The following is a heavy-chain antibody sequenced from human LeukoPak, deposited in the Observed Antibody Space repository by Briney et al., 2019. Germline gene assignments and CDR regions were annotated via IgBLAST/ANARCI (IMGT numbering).Heavy chain of an antibody. Sequence: SETLSLTCTVSGGSISSSSYYWGWIRQPPGKALEWLGNIYYSGSTYYNPSLKSRVTISVDTSKNQFSLKLTSVTAADTAVYYCARPRKNHSSSWYFDYWGQGTLVTVSS. CDR3: ARPRKNHSSSWYFDY. V-gene: IGHV4-39*01. J-gene: IGHJ4*02. CDR2: IYYSGST. D-gene: IGHD6-13*01. CDR1: GGSISSSSYY.